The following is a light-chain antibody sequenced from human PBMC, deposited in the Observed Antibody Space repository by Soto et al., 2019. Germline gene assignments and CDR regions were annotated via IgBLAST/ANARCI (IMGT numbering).Light chain of an antibody. CDR1: SSDVGGYDY. J-gene: IGLJ1*01. V-gene: IGLV2-14*01. CDR2: EFS. Sequence: QSALTQPASVSGSPGQSIAISCTGTSSDVGGYDYVSWYQQHPGKAPKLMIYEFSGRPSGISNRFSGSKSGNTASLTISGLQAEDEADYFCTSYTATNTDVFGAGTKLTVL. CDR3: TSYTATNTDV.